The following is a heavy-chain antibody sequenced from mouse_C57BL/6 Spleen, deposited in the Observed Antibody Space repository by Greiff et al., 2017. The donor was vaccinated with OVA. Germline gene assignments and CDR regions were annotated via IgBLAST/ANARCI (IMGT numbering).Heavy chain of an antibody. CDR2: IYPSDSET. V-gene: IGHV1-61*01. D-gene: IGHD2-4*01. Sequence: VKLKQPGAELVRPGSSVKLSCKASGYTFTSYWMDWVKQRPGQGLEWIGNIYPSDSETHYNQKFKDKATLTVDKSSSTAYMQLSSLTSEDSAVYYCAREGIYYDYGGAWFAYWGQGTLVTVSA. CDR1: GYTFTSYW. CDR3: AREGIYYDYGGAWFAY. J-gene: IGHJ3*01.